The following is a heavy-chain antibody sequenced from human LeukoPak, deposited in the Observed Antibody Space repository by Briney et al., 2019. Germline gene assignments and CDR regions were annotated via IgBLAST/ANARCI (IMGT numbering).Heavy chain of an antibody. CDR2: IYYSGST. CDR3: ARAGMVYAIRGGYYGMDV. V-gene: IGHV4-31*03. CDR1: GGSISSGGYY. Sequence: SETLSLTCTVSGGSISSGGYYWSWIRQHPGKGLEWIGYIYYSGSTYYNPSLKSRVTISVDTSKNQFSLKLSSVTAADTAVYYCARAGMVYAIRGGYYGMDVWGQGTTVTVSS. J-gene: IGHJ6*02. D-gene: IGHD2-8*01.